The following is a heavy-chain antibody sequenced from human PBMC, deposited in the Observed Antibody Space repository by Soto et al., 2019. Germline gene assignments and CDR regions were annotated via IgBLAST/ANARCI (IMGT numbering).Heavy chain of an antibody. CDR2: IIPVFGSA. CDR3: ARIRTGVYGSVTTSSRFYYGMDV. J-gene: IGHJ6*02. Sequence: QVQLVQSGAEVKKPGSSVKVSCKASGGTFKTYAFTWVRQAPGQGLEWMGGIIPVFGSATSAQRFQGRVTITADESTNTIYMELSSLSSEDTAVYYCARIRTGVYGSVTTSSRFYYGMDVWGQGTAVTVSS. CDR1: GGTFKTYA. V-gene: IGHV1-69*12. D-gene: IGHD3-10*01.